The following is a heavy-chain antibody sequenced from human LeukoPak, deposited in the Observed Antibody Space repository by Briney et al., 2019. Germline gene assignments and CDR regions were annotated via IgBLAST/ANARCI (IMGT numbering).Heavy chain of an antibody. V-gene: IGHV3-30*03. CDR1: GFSFNNYW. Sequence: GGSLRLSCAASGFSFNNYWMSWVRQAPGKGLEWVAVISYDGSNKYYADSVKGRFTISRDNSKNTLYLQMNSLRAEDTAVYYCARDGLALDYWGQGTLVTVSS. J-gene: IGHJ4*02. CDR3: ARDGLALDY. CDR2: ISYDGSNK. D-gene: IGHD6-19*01.